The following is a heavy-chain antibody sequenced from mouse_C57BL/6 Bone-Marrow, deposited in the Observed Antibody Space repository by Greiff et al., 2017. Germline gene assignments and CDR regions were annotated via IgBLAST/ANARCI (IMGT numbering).Heavy chain of an antibody. Sequence: VKLMESDAELVKPGASVKISCKVSGYTFTDHTIHWMKQRPEQGLEWIGYIYPRDGSTKYNEKFKGKATLTADKSSSTAYMQLNSLTSEDSAVYFCARIYYGSDYFDYWGQGTTLTVSS. V-gene: IGHV1-78*01. D-gene: IGHD1-1*01. CDR2: IYPRDGST. CDR1: GYTFTDHT. CDR3: ARIYYGSDYFDY. J-gene: IGHJ2*01.